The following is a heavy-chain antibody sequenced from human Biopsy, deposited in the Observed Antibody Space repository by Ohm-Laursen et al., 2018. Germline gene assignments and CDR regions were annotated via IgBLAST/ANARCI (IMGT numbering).Heavy chain of an antibody. D-gene: IGHD4-17*01. CDR3: ARILGSTVTTYSAMDV. CDR1: GFSLNCSPMG. CDR2: IFPNDEK. J-gene: IGHJ6*02. Sequence: TQTLTLTCTFSGFSLNCSPMGVSWIRQPPGKALEWLAHIFPNDEKAYSTSLKSRLTISKDTSKSQVVLTMTNLDPVDTATYYCARILGSTVTTYSAMDVWGQGTTVTVSS. V-gene: IGHV2-26*01.